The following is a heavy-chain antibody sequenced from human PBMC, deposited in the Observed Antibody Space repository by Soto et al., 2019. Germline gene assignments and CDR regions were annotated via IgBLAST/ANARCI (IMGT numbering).Heavy chain of an antibody. V-gene: IGHV1-8*01. CDR1: GYTFTSYD. CDR2: MNGDRDNT. Sequence: QVQLVQSGAEVKQPGASVKVSCKASGYTFTSYDINWLRLAPGQGLEWMGWMNGDRDNTGCAQKFQGRLTMTKDTSKNTAYMELSSLTSEDTALYFCARRTIAHWYFDLWGRGTLVTVSS. D-gene: IGHD1-1*01. J-gene: IGHJ2*01. CDR3: ARRTIAHWYFDL.